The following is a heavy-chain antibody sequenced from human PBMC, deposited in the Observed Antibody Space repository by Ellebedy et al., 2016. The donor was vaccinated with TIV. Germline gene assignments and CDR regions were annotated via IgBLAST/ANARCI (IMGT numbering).Heavy chain of an antibody. CDR1: GGSISSRNW. Sequence: GSLRLSCAVSGGSISSRNWWSWVRQPPGKGLEWIGEIYHSGSATYNPSLKSRVIVSVDKSKNQYSLKVSTVTAAATAVYYCARVGSSGWTPNEYYFDYWGQGTLVTVSS. CDR3: ARVGSSGWTPNEYYFDY. CDR2: IYHSGSA. D-gene: IGHD6-19*01. V-gene: IGHV4-4*02. J-gene: IGHJ4*02.